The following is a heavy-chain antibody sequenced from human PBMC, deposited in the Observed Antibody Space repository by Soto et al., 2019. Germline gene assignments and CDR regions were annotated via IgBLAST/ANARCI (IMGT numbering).Heavy chain of an antibody. Sequence: QVQLQQWGAGLLKPSETLSLACAVYGGSFSGFYWSWILQPPGKGLEWIGEIHPSGTAYYNPSLSSRVAIVADTSKNQFSLSLSSVTAADTAVYYCARGQDSAKVGYWGQGTLVTVSS. CDR2: IHPSGTA. CDR1: GGSFSGFY. V-gene: IGHV4-34*01. CDR3: ARGQDSAKVGY. D-gene: IGHD5-18*01. J-gene: IGHJ4*02.